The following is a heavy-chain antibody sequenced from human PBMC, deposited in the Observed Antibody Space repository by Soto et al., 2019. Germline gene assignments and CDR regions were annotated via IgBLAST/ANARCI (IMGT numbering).Heavy chain of an antibody. D-gene: IGHD6-13*01. V-gene: IGHV1-69*13. J-gene: IGHJ4*02. CDR2: IIPIFGTA. CDR3: AREGAAAGLVLDY. Sequence: SVKVSCKASGGTFSSYAISWVRQAPGQGLEWMGGIIPIFGTANYAQKFQGRVTITADESTSTAYMELSSLRSEDTAVYYCAREGAAAGLVLDYWGQGTLVTVSS. CDR1: GGTFSSYA.